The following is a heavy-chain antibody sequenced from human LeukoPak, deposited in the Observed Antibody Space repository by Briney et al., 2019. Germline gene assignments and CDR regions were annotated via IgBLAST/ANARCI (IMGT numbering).Heavy chain of an antibody. V-gene: IGHV3-30*18. CDR2: ISYDRSNK. CDR1: GFTFSSYG. Sequence: PGGSLRLTCAASGFTFSSYGMHGVRQPPGKGGEGLAVISYDRSNKYYAHSLKGRFTISIDTSKNTLYLQMNSLRAEDTAVYYCAQAEPVYRSGWYGYYVMDVGCQGTTVTVSS. CDR3: AQAEPVYRSGWYGYYVMDV. D-gene: IGHD6-19*01. J-gene: IGHJ6*02.